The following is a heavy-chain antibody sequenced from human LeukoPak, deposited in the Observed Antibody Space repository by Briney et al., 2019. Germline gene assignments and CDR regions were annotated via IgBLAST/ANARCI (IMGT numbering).Heavy chain of an antibody. Sequence: PSETLSLTCAVYGGSFSGYYWSWIRQPPGKGREWVGEINHSGSTNYNPSLKSRVTISVDTSKNQFSLKLSSVTAADTAVYYCARDRGREDRLYVLGGQGTLVTVSS. CDR2: INHSGST. CDR3: ARDRGREDRLYVL. J-gene: IGHJ4*02. CDR1: GGSFSGYY. D-gene: IGHD3-3*02. V-gene: IGHV4-34*01.